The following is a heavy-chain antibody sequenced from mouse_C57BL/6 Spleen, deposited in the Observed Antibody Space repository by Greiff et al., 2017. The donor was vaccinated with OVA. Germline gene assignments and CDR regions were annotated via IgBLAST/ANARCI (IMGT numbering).Heavy chain of an antibody. Sequence: EVMLVESGGGLVQPKGSLKLSCAASGFTFNTYAMHWVRQAPGKGLEWVARIRSKSSNYATYYADSVKDRFTISRDDSQSMLYLKMNNLKTEDTAMYYCVRDRDYYSNYVPLAYWGQGTLVTVSA. V-gene: IGHV10-3*01. CDR1: GFTFNTYA. D-gene: IGHD2-5*01. J-gene: IGHJ3*01. CDR3: VRDRDYYSNYVPLAY. CDR2: IRSKSSNYAT.